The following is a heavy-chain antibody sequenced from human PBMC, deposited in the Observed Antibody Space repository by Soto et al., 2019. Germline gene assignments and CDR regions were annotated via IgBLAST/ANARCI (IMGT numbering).Heavy chain of an antibody. Sequence: GGSLRLSCAASGFTFSSYAMSWFRQAPGKGLEWVSAISGSGGSTYYADSVKGRFTISRDNSKNTLYLQMNSLRAEDTAVYYCAKTDSEGYCSGGSCCFDYWGQGTLVTVSS. V-gene: IGHV3-23*01. CDR1: GFTFSSYA. CDR2: ISGSGGST. J-gene: IGHJ4*02. CDR3: AKTDSEGYCSGGSCCFDY. D-gene: IGHD2-15*01.